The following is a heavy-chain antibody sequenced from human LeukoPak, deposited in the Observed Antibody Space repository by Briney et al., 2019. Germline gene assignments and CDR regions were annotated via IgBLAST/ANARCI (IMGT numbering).Heavy chain of an antibody. D-gene: IGHD4/OR15-4a*01. Sequence: GGSLRLSCTASGFTFGDYAMSWVRQAPGKGLEWVSLIRSKAFGGIPEYGASVKGGFTVSRDDSQRIAYLQMNSLKTEDTAVYYCSRALTENGAKYYSDSWGQGTLVTVSS. CDR3: SRALTENGAKYYSDS. J-gene: IGHJ4*02. CDR1: GFTFGDYA. V-gene: IGHV3-49*04. CDR2: IRSKAFGGIP.